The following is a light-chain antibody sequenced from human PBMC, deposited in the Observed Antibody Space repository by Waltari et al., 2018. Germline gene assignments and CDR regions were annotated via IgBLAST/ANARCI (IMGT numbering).Light chain of an antibody. CDR1: QGITNF. CDR2: DAS. CDR3: QQYDNFPPT. Sequence: DIQMTQSPSSLSASLGDRVIITCQASQGITNFLHWYQQKLGKAPKLLISDASILRTGGPSRFSGRGSGTDFTVTISGLQPEDVGTYYCQQYDNFPPTFGGGTRVEIK. J-gene: IGKJ4*01. V-gene: IGKV1-33*01.